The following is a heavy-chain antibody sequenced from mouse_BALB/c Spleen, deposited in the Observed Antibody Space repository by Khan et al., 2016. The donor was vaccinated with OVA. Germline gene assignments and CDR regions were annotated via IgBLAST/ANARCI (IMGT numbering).Heavy chain of an antibody. CDR2: IDPSTGNT. V-gene: IGHV1-7*01. CDR1: GYTFINYW. Sequence: QVQLKESGAELAKPGASVKMSCKASGYTFINYWIVWVKQRPGQGLEWIGYIDPSTGNTEYNQNFKDKATLTADKSSSTAYMQLSSLTSEDSAVYYCARRGLRWDFDYWGQGTTLTASS. J-gene: IGHJ2*01. CDR3: ARRGLRWDFDY. D-gene: IGHD1-1*01.